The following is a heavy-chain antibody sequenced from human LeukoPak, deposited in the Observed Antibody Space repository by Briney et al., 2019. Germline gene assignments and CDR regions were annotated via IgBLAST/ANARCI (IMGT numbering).Heavy chain of an antibody. J-gene: IGHJ4*02. Sequence: SGTLSLTCAVSGGSISSSNWWSWVRQPPGKGLEWIGEIYHSGSTNYNPSLKSRVTISVDKSKNQFPLKLSSVTAADTAVYYCASTGSLAVAGALGYWGQGTLVTVSS. V-gene: IGHV4-4*02. CDR2: IYHSGST. CDR3: ASTGSLAVAGALGY. D-gene: IGHD6-19*01. CDR1: GGSISSSNW.